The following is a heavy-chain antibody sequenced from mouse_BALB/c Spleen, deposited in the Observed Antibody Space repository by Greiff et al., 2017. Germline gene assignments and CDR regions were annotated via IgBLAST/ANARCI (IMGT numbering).Heavy chain of an antibody. Sequence: EVNVVESGGGLVQPGGSLKLSCAASGFTFSSYGMSWVRQTPDKRLELVATINSNGGSTYYPDSVKGRFTISRDNAKNTLYLQMSSLKSEDTAMYYCARDRNLLLRYWGQGTTLTVSS. J-gene: IGHJ2*01. CDR2: INSNGGST. CDR3: ARDRNLLLRY. CDR1: GFTFSSYG. D-gene: IGHD1-1*01. V-gene: IGHV5-6-3*01.